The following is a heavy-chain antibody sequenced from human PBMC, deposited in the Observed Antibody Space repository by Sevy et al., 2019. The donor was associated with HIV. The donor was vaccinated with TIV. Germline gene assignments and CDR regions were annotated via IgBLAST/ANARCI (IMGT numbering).Heavy chain of an antibody. D-gene: IGHD2-21*02. J-gene: IGHJ4*02. CDR3: ARESGSDWYLDS. V-gene: IGHV3-30*12. Sequence: GGSLRLSCTVSGFIFNNKGMHWVRQAPGRGLEWVAAIFSDGTTKYYGDSVKGRFTISRYNSKNALFLQMNSLRVDDTALYYCARESGSDWYLDSWGQGTLVTVSS. CDR2: IFSDGTTK. CDR1: GFIFNNKG.